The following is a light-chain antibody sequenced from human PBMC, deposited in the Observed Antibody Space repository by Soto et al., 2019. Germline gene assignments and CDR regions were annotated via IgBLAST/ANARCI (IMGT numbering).Light chain of an antibody. V-gene: IGLV2-14*01. Sequence: QSALTQPASVSGFPGQSVTISCTGASSDVGGYNYVSWYQQHPGKAPKLMIYDVSNRPSGVSNRFSGSKSGNTASLTISGLQAEDEADYYCSSYTSSSPYAVFGGGTKVTVL. CDR1: SSDVGGYNY. CDR2: DVS. CDR3: SSYTSSSPYAV. J-gene: IGLJ2*01.